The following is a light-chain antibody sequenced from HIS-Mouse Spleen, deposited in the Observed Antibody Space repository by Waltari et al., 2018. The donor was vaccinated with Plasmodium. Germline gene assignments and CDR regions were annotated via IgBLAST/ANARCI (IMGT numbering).Light chain of an antibody. CDR1: ALPKQY. J-gene: IGLJ2*01. Sequence: SYELTQPPSVSVSPGQTARITCSGDALPKQYAYWYQQKPGPAPVRVLYKDSERPSGIPERLSGSSSGTTVTLTRSGGQAEDEADYYCKSADSSATDVVFGGGTKLTVL. V-gene: IGLV3-25*02. CDR2: KDS. CDR3: KSADSSATDVV.